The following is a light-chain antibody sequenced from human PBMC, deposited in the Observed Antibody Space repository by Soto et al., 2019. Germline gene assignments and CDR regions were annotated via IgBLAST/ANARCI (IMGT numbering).Light chain of an antibody. CDR1: PSITSW. CDR3: QQYNSYPWT. J-gene: IGKJ1*01. Sequence: DIQMTQSPSTLSASVGDRVTITCRASPSITSWLAWYQQKPGKAPKLLIYDASSLESGVPSRFSGSGSGTEFTLTITSLQPDDFATYDCQQYNSYPWTFGQGTKVDIK. V-gene: IGKV1-5*01. CDR2: DAS.